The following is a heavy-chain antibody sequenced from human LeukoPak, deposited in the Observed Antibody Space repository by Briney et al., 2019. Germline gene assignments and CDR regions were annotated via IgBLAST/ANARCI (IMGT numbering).Heavy chain of an antibody. CDR1: GFTFSSAG. J-gene: IGHJ4*02. D-gene: IGHD3-22*01. CDR2: ISGSGDIT. CDR3: AKGAYYDSSGYRLFDY. Sequence: PGGSLRLSCAASGFTFSSAGMTWVRQAPGKGLEWVSTISGSGDITYYADSVKGRFTISRDNSKKTLYLQMNSLRAEDTAVYYCAKGAYYDSSGYRLFDYWGQGTLVTVSS. V-gene: IGHV3-23*01.